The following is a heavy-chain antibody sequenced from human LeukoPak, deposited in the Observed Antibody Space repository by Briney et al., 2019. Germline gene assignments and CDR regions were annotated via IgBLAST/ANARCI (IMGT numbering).Heavy chain of an antibody. Sequence: SETLSLTCTVSGGPISSYYWSWIRQPPGKGLEWIGYIYYSGTTNYNPSLKSRVTISVDTSKNQFSLKLSSVTAADAAVYYCARGEGLGDFDYWGQGALVTVSS. D-gene: IGHD5-24*01. V-gene: IGHV4-59*01. CDR2: IYYSGTT. CDR3: ARGEGLGDFDY. CDR1: GGPISSYY. J-gene: IGHJ4*02.